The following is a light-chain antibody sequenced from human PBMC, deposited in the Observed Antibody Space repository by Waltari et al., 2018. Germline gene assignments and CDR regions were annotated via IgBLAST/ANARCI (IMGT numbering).Light chain of an antibody. CDR1: QSVSRS. Sequence: EIVLTQSPGTLSLSPGERATLSCRPSQSVSRSLAWYQQKPGQAPRLLIFDASSRATGIPDRFSGSGSGTDFSITISRLEPEDFAVYYCQKYVSLPATFGQGTKVEI. J-gene: IGKJ1*01. V-gene: IGKV3-20*01. CDR3: QKYVSLPAT. CDR2: DAS.